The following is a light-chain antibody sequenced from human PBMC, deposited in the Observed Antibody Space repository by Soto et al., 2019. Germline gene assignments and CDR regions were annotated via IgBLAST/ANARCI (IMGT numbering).Light chain of an antibody. CDR2: GAS. J-gene: IGKJ2*01. Sequence: EIVMTQSPATLSVSPGERATLSCRASQSVSTNLAWYQQKPGQAPRLLIYGASTRATGIPVRFSGSGSGTEFTLTISSLQSEDFAVYYCHQYINWPLYTFGQGTKLEIK. V-gene: IGKV3-15*01. CDR3: HQYINWPLYT. CDR1: QSVSTN.